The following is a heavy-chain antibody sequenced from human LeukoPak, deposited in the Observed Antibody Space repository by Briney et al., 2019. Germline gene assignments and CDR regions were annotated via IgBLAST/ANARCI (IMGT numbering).Heavy chain of an antibody. CDR2: ISSSSSTI. V-gene: IGHV3-48*01. Sequence: PGGSLRLSCAASGFTFSSYSMNWVRQAPGKGLEWVSYISSSSSTIYCADSVKGRFTISRDNAKNSLYLQTNSLRAEDTAVYYCARDRSGSTDAFDIWGQGTMVTVSS. CDR3: ARDRSGSTDAFDI. J-gene: IGHJ3*02. CDR1: GFTFSSYS. D-gene: IGHD1-26*01.